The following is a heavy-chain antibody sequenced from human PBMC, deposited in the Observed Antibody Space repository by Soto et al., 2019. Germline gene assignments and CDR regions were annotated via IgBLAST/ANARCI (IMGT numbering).Heavy chain of an antibody. CDR3: ARERRFTIFGVVRPSGAFDI. V-gene: IGHV4-34*01. D-gene: IGHD3-3*01. CDR1: GGSFSGYY. J-gene: IGHJ3*02. Sequence: SETLSLTCAVYGGSFSGYYWSWIRQPPGKGLEWIGEINHSGSTNYNPSIKSRVTISVDTSKNQFSLKLSSVTAADTAVYYCARERRFTIFGVVRPSGAFDIWGQGTMVTVSS. CDR2: INHSGST.